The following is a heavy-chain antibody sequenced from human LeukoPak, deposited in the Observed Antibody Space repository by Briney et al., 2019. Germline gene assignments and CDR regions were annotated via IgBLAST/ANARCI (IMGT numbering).Heavy chain of an antibody. CDR2: TYYSGST. CDR3: ARQEGSQNFDY. Sequence: PSETLSLTCTVSGGSISSSSYYWGWIRQPPGKGLEWVGSTYYSGSTYYNPSLKSRVTISVDTSKNQFSLKLSSVTAADTAVYYCARQEGSQNFDYWGQGTLVTVSS. J-gene: IGHJ4*02. V-gene: IGHV4-39*01. CDR1: GGSISSSSYY.